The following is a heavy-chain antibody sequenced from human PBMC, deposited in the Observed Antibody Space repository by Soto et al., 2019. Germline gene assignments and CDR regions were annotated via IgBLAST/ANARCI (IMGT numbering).Heavy chain of an antibody. CDR3: AREDILTGYYYFDY. V-gene: IGHV1-3*01. J-gene: IGHJ4*02. D-gene: IGHD3-9*01. Sequence: GASVTVSCKASGYTFTSYVIHWVRQAPGQRLEWMGWINADNGNTKYSQNFQVRVTFTSDTSASTAYMELSSLRSEDTAVYYCAREDILTGYYYFDYWGQGTLVTVSS. CDR1: GYTFTSYV. CDR2: INADNGNT.